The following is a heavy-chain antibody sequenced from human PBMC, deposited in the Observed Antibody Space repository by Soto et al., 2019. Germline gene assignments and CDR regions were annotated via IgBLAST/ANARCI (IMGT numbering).Heavy chain of an antibody. V-gene: IGHV3-30-3*01. Sequence: GGSLRLSCAASGFAFNIYAIHWVRQAPGKGLEWVAVISHDGSNRYYTDSVRGRFTISRDNSKNTVYLEMDSLRADDTAVYYCARSSGVPTPDFDYWGQGTLVTVS. CDR2: ISHDGSNR. CDR1: GFAFNIYA. J-gene: IGHJ4*02. D-gene: IGHD3-3*01. CDR3: ARSSGVPTPDFDY.